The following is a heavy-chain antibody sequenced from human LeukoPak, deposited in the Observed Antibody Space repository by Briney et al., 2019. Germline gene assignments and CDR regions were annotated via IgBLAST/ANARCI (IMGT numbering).Heavy chain of an antibody. CDR2: ISSSRSTI. J-gene: IGHJ6*03. V-gene: IGHV3-48*01. CDR3: ARSEHYYYMDV. Sequence: GGSLRLSCAASGFTLATYSMNWVRQAPGKGLEWVSYISSSRSTIYYADSVKGRFTISRDNAKNSLYLQMNSLRAEDTAVYYCARSEHYYYMDVWGKGTTVTVSS. CDR1: GFTLATYS.